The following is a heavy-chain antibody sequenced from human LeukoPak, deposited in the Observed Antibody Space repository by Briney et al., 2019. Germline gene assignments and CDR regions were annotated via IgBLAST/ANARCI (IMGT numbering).Heavy chain of an antibody. D-gene: IGHD3-3*01. CDR1: GFTFSSYA. Sequence: SGGSLRLSCATSGFTFSSYAMSWVRQAPGKGLEWASTIRPSGGVTFYSDSVKGRFTISRDNAKNSLYLQMNSLRAEDTAVYYCAKGSSITIFGVVPQPFDYWGQGTLVTVSS. V-gene: IGHV3-23*01. CDR2: IRPSGGVT. CDR3: AKGSSITIFGVVPQPFDY. J-gene: IGHJ4*02.